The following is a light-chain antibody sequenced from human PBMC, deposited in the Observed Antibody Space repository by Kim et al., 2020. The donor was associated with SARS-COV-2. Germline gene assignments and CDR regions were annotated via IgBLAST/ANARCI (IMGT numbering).Light chain of an antibody. Sequence: LSPGETATLSCRASQSVSSYLAWYQQKPGQAPRLLIYDASNRATGIPARFSGSGSGTDFTLTISSLEPEDFAVYYCQQRSNWPFTFGQGTRLEIK. CDR2: DAS. V-gene: IGKV3-11*01. CDR3: QQRSNWPFT. J-gene: IGKJ5*01. CDR1: QSVSSY.